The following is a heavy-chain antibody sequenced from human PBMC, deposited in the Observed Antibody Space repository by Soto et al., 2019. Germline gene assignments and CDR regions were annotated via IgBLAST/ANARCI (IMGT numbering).Heavy chain of an antibody. D-gene: IGHD3-22*01. J-gene: IGHJ3*02. Sequence: ASVKVSCKASGGTFSSYAISWVRQAPGQGLEWMGGIIPIFGTANYAQKFQGRVTITADKSTSTAYMELSSLRSEDTAVYYCATETYYYDSSGPADAFDIWGQGTMVTVSS. CDR2: IIPIFGTA. V-gene: IGHV1-69*06. CDR3: ATETYYYDSSGPADAFDI. CDR1: GGTFSSYA.